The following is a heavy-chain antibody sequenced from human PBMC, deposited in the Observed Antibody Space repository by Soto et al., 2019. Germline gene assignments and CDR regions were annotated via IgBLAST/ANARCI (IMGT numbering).Heavy chain of an antibody. Sequence: GGSLRLSCAASGFTFSSYGMHWVRQAPGKGLEWVAVISYDGSNKYYADSVKGRFTISRDNSKNTLYLQMNSLRAEDTAVYYCAKPVVRGIAAAGPRPCDYWGQGTLVTVSS. V-gene: IGHV3-30*18. CDR1: GFTFSSYG. CDR2: ISYDGSNK. J-gene: IGHJ4*02. CDR3: AKPVVRGIAAAGPRPCDY. D-gene: IGHD6-13*01.